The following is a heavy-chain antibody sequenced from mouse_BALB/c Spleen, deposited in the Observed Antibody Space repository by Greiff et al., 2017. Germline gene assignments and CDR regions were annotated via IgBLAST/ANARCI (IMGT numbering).Heavy chain of an antibody. Sequence: EVHLVESGGGLVKLGGSLKLSCAASGFTFSSYYMSWVRQTPEKRLELVAAINSNGGSTYYPDTVKGRFTISRDNAKNTLYLQMSSLKSEDTALYDCARHERYGNDDFDDWGQGTTLTVSS. CDR3: ARHERYGNDDFDD. D-gene: IGHD2-2*01. CDR2: INSNGGST. J-gene: IGHJ2*01. V-gene: IGHV5-6-2*01. CDR1: GFTFSSYY.